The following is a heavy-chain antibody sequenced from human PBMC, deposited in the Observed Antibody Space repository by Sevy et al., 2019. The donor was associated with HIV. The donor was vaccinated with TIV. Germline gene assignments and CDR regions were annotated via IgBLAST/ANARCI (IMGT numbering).Heavy chain of an antibody. CDR1: GFTFSSYA. CDR3: ARDLRDVGGVSAAMRRYYYGMDV. CDR2: ISYDGSNK. Sequence: GGSLRLSCAASGFTFSSYAMHWVRQAPGKGLEWVAVISYDGSNKYYADSVKGRFTISRDNSKNTLYLQMNSLRAEDTAVYDCARDLRDVGGVSAAMRRYYYGMDVWGQGTTVTVSS. V-gene: IGHV3-30-3*01. J-gene: IGHJ6*02. D-gene: IGHD2-2*01.